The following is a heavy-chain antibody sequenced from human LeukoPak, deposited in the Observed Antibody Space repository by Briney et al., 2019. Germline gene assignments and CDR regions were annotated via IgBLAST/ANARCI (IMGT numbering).Heavy chain of an antibody. J-gene: IGHJ5*02. D-gene: IGHD1-26*01. V-gene: IGHV4-61*09. Sequence: PSETLSLTCTVSGGSVSTGSYYWSWIRQPAGRGLEWIGHIHTSGTMNYNASLKSRVRISVDTSKNQFSLKLSSVTAADTAVYYCARDRVGAGTYNWFDPWGQGTLVTVSS. CDR2: IHTSGTM. CDR3: ARDRVGAGTYNWFDP. CDR1: GGSVSTGSYY.